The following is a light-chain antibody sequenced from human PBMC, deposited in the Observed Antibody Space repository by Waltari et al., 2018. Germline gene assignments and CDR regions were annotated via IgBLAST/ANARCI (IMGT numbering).Light chain of an antibody. CDR2: KAS. CDR3: FQSSSTPFT. J-gene: IGKJ2*01. V-gene: IGKV1-12*01. Sequence: DIQMTQSPPSLSASVGDIVIITCRASQRIGTWLDWYQQKPGKAPKLLIYKASNLQSGVPSRFGGRGSGTDFTLTISSLQPEDFATYFCFQSSSTPFTFGQGT. CDR1: QRIGTW.